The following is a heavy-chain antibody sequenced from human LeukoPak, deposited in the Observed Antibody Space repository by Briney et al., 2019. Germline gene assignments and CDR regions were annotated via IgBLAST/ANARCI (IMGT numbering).Heavy chain of an antibody. CDR3: ARVVRFGEPTIDY. D-gene: IGHD3-10*01. J-gene: IGHJ4*02. V-gene: IGHV1-2*02. Sequence: ASVKVSCKASGYTFTGYYMHWVRQAPGQGLEWMGWINPNSGGTNYAQKFQGRVTMTRDTSISTAYMELSRLRSDDTAVYYCARVVRFGEPTIDYWGQGTLVTVSS. CDR2: INPNSGGT. CDR1: GYTFTGYY.